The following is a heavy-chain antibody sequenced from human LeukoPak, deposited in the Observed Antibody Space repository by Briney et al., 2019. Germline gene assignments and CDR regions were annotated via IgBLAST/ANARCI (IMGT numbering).Heavy chain of an antibody. V-gene: IGHV4-4*07. D-gene: IGHD3-22*01. Sequence: KTSETLSLTCTVSGGSFSSYYWSWIRQPAGKGLEWIGRIYTSGSTNYNPSLKSRVTMSVDTSKNQFSLKLSSVTAADTAVYYCARASSITMIHAFDIWGQGTMVTVSS. J-gene: IGHJ3*02. CDR2: IYTSGST. CDR3: ARASSITMIHAFDI. CDR1: GGSFSSYY.